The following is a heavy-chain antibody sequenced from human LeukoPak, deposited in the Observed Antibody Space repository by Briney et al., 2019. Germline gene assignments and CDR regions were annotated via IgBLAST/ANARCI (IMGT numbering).Heavy chain of an antibody. CDR2: INHSGST. Sequence: PSETLSLTCAVYGGSFSGYYWSWIRQPPGKGLEWIGEINHSGSTNYNPSLKSRVTISVDTSKNQFSLKLSSVTAADTAVYYCARGPRYCSSTSCYRYFDYWGQGTLVTVSS. V-gene: IGHV4-34*01. CDR3: ARGPRYCSSTSCYRYFDY. CDR1: GGSFSGYY. D-gene: IGHD2-2*02. J-gene: IGHJ4*02.